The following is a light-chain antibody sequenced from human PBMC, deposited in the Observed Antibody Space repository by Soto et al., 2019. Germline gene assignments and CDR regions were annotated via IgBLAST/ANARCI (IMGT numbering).Light chain of an antibody. Sequence: DIVMTQSPVSLPVTPGESASISCRSSQSLLHSNGHNYLDWFLQKPGQSPQLLIYLGSNRASGVPDRFSGSRSGPDFTLKISGVEAGDVGISFCMRALSNTFGQGPKLEI. CDR2: LGS. CDR3: MRALSNT. V-gene: IGKV2-28*01. CDR1: QSLLHSNGHNY. J-gene: IGKJ2*01.